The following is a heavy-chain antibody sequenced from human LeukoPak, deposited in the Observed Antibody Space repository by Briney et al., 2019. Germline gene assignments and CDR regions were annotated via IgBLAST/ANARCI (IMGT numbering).Heavy chain of an antibody. Sequence: PSETLSLTCSVSGGSISSGSYYWSWLRQPAGKGLEWIGRIYSSGSTNYNPSLKSRVTISVDTSKNQFSLKLSSVTAADTAVYYCARAGLGIATKFDPWGQGTLVTVSS. D-gene: IGHD6-13*01. CDR1: GGSISSGSYY. J-gene: IGHJ5*02. V-gene: IGHV4-61*02. CDR2: IYSSGST. CDR3: ARAGLGIATKFDP.